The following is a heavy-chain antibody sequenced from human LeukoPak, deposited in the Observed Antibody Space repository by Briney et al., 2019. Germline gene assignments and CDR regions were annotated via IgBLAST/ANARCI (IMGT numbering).Heavy chain of an antibody. Sequence: PSETLSLTCTVSGGSISSYYWSWIRQPPGKGLEWIGYIYYSGSTNYNSSLKSRVTISVDTSKNQFSLKLSSVTAADTAVYYCARSGRMATLDAFDIWGQGTMVTVSS. V-gene: IGHV4-59*01. CDR3: ARSGRMATLDAFDI. J-gene: IGHJ3*02. D-gene: IGHD5-24*01. CDR2: IYYSGST. CDR1: GGSISSYY.